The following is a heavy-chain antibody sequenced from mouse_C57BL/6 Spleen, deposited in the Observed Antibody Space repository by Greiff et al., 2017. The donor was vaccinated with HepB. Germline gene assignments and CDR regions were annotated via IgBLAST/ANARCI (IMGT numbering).Heavy chain of an antibody. D-gene: IGHD3-2*02. J-gene: IGHJ3*01. CDR3: ARGDSSESRFAY. CDR2: IYPRSGNT. Sequence: QVQLQQSGAELARPGASVKLSCKASGYTFTSYGISWVKQRTGQGLEWIGEIYPRSGNTYYNEKFKGKATLTADKSSSTAYMELRSLTSEDSAVYFCARGDSSESRFAYWGQGTLVTVSA. V-gene: IGHV1-81*01. CDR1: GYTFTSYG.